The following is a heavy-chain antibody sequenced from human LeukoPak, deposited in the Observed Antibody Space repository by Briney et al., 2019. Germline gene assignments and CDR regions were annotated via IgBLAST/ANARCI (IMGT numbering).Heavy chain of an antibody. CDR2: INHSGST. Sequence: SETLSLTCAVYGGSFSGYYWSWIRQPPGKGLEWIGEINHSGSTNYNPSLKSRVTISVDTSKNQFSLKLSSVTAADTAVYYCARVDTAMALPFDYWGQGTLVTVSS. D-gene: IGHD5-18*01. J-gene: IGHJ4*02. CDR3: ARVDTAMALPFDY. CDR1: GGSFSGYY. V-gene: IGHV4-34*01.